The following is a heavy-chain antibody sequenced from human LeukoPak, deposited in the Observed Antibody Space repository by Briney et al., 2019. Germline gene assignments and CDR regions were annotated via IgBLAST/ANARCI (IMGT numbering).Heavy chain of an antibody. CDR3: ARDRGEITMVRGVAHYYYYYMDV. J-gene: IGHJ6*03. D-gene: IGHD3-10*01. V-gene: IGHV1-69*01. CDR1: GGTFSNYA. Sequence: GSSVKVSCKASGGTFSNYAISWVRQAPRQGLEWMGGIIPFFGTTNYAQRFQGRVTISADESTSTAYMQLSSLRSEDTAVYYCARDRGEITMVRGVAHYYYYYMDVWGKGTTVTVSS. CDR2: IIPFFGTT.